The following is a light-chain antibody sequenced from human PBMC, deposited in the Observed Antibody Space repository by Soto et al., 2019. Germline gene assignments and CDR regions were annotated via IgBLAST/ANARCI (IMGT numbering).Light chain of an antibody. V-gene: IGLV2-11*01. CDR2: DVS. J-gene: IGLJ1*01. CDR1: SSDVGGYNY. Sequence: QSALTQPRSVSGSPGQSVTISCTGTSSDVGGYNYVSWYQQHPGKVPKLMIYDVSKRPSGVPDRFSGSKSGNTASLTISGLQAEDEADYYCCSYAGSYTLYVFGTGTKV. CDR3: CSYAGSYTLYV.